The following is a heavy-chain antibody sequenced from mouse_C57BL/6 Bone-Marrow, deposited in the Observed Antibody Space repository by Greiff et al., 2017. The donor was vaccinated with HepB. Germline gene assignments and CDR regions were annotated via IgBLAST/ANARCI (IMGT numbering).Heavy chain of an antibody. J-gene: IGHJ1*03. V-gene: IGHV1-81*01. CDR1: GYTFTSYG. CDR2: IYPRSGNT. D-gene: IGHD1-1*01. CDR3: ARWVLRRYFDV. Sequence: VQLVESGAELARPGASVKLSCKASGYTFTSYGISWVKQRTGQGLEWIGEIYPRSGNTYYNEKFKGKATLTADKSSSTAYMELRSLTSEDSAVYFCARWVLRRYFDVWGTGTTVTVSS.